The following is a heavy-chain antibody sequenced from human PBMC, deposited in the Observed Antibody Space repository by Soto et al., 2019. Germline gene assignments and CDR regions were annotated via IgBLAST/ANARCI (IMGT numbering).Heavy chain of an antibody. Sequence: QVHLVQSGAEVRKPGASVKVSCKGSGYTFTSYGIAWVRQAPGQGLEWMGWISAHNDNTNYAQKVQGIVTVTRDTSTSTAYMELRNLRSDDRAVYYCARGRYGDYWGQGALVTVSS. CDR1: GYTFTSYG. J-gene: IGHJ4*02. CDR3: ARGRYGDY. D-gene: IGHD1-1*01. V-gene: IGHV1-18*01. CDR2: ISAHNDNT.